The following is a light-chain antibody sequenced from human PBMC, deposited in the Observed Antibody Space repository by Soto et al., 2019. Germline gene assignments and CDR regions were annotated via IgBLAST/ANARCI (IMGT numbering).Light chain of an antibody. Sequence: DIQMTQSPSSLSASVGDRVTITCRASQSISSYLNWYQQKPGKAPKLLIYAASSLQSGVPSRFSGSGSGTDFTLTISRLPADDFATYYYQQSYSTAWTFGQGTKVEIK. CDR3: QQSYSTAWT. V-gene: IGKV1-39*01. J-gene: IGKJ1*01. CDR1: QSISSY. CDR2: AAS.